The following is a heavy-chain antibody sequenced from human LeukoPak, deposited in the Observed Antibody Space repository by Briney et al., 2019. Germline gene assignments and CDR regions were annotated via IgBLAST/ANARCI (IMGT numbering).Heavy chain of an antibody. V-gene: IGHV3-33*01. CDR1: GFTFSSYG. D-gene: IGHD1-1*01. CDR3: ARDWKTNSFDY. J-gene: IGHJ4*02. CDR2: IWYDGSNK. Sequence: PGRSLRLSCAASGFTFSSYGMHWVRQAPGKGLEWVAVIWYDGSNKYYADYVKGRFTISRDISKNTLYLQMDSLRAEDTAIYYCARDWKTNSFDYWGQGTLVTVSS.